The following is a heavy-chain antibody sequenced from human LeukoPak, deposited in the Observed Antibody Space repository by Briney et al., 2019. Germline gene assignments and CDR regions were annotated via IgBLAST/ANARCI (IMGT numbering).Heavy chain of an antibody. V-gene: IGHV1-18*01. CDR2: ISGYNGNT. J-gene: IGHJ3*02. Sequence: ASVKVSCKTSGYTFTSYGISWVRQAPGQGLEWMGWISGYNGNTNYAQKVQGRVTMTTDTSTSTAYMELRSLRSDDTAVYYCARVVLKGVDAFDIWGQGTMVTVSS. CDR3: ARVVLKGVDAFDI. CDR1: GYTFTSYG. D-gene: IGHD2-21*01.